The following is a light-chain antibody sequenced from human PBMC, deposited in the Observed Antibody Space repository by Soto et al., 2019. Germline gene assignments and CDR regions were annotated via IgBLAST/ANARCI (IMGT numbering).Light chain of an antibody. Sequence: QSVLTQPPSVSGAPGQRVTMSCTRSSSNIGAGYDVHWYQQLPGTAPKLLIYGNSNRPSGVPDRFSGSKSGTSASLAITGLQAEDEADYYCQSHDSSLSVRVFGGGTKLTVL. J-gene: IGLJ3*02. CDR1: SSNIGAGYD. CDR2: GNS. V-gene: IGLV1-40*01. CDR3: QSHDSSLSVRV.